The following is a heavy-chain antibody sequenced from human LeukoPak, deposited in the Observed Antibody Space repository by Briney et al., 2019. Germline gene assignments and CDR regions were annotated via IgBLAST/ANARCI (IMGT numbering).Heavy chain of an antibody. CDR1: GFTFSNYW. CDR2: IWYDGSNK. Sequence: GGSLRPSCAASGFTFSNYWMSWVRQAPGKGLEWVAVIWYDGSNKYYADSVKGRFTISRDNSKNTLYLQMNSLRAEDTAVYYCARGPYSSSFCILEYWGNGAIVSVSS. J-gene: IGHJ4*03. V-gene: IGHV3-33*08. CDR3: ARGPYSSSFCILEY. D-gene: IGHD6-13*01.